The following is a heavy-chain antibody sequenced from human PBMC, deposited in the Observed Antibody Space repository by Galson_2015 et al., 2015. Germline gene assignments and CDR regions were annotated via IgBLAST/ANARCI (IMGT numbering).Heavy chain of an antibody. V-gene: IGHV3-21*01. D-gene: IGHD2/OR15-2a*01. CDR1: GFTFSSYR. CDR2: ISSSSSYI. J-gene: IGHJ3*02. CDR3: ARDRRIGDAFDT. Sequence: SLRLSCAASGFTFSSYRMNWVRQAPGKGLEWVSSISSSSSYIYYADSVKGRFTISRDNAKNSLYLQMNSLRAEDTAVYYCARDRRIGDAFDTWGQGTMVTVSS.